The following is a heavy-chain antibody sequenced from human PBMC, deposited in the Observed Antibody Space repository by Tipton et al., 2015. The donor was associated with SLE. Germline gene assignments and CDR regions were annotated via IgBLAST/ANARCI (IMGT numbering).Heavy chain of an antibody. J-gene: IGHJ4*02. D-gene: IGHD6-19*01. V-gene: IGHV3-30*03. Sequence: SLRLSCAASGFPFSAYGMHWVRQAPGKGLEWVAVISYDGSNKYYADSVKGRFTISRDNSKSTLYLQMNSLRVDDTAVYYCARSPSATRPIDSWGQGTLVTVAS. CDR1: GFPFSAYG. CDR3: ARSPSATRPIDS. CDR2: ISYDGSNK.